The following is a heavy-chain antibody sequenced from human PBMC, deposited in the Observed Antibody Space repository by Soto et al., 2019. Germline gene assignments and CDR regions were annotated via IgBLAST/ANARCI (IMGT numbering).Heavy chain of an antibody. Sequence: EVQLLESGGGLVQPGGSLRLSCAASGFTFSSSAMSWVRQASGKGLEWVSTISGSGGSTYYADSVKGRFTISRDNSKNTPYLQMNSLRAEDTAVYYCAKVTSYSGSYYYFDYWGQGTLVTVSS. D-gene: IGHD1-26*01. CDR1: GFTFSSSA. CDR2: ISGSGGST. CDR3: AKVTSYSGSYYYFDY. V-gene: IGHV3-23*01. J-gene: IGHJ4*02.